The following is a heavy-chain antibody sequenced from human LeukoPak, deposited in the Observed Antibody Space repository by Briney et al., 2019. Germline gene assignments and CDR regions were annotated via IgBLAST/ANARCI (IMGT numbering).Heavy chain of an antibody. Sequence: GESLQISRLGSGYSFTSYWIGWVRPLPGKGLEWMGIIYPGDSDTRYRPSLQGQFSISTDKSISTAYLQWSSLKASDTAVYYCARVSTQDGFDIWGQGTMVTVSS. CDR1: GYSFTSYW. V-gene: IGHV5-51*03. CDR3: ARVSTQDGFDI. CDR2: IYPGDSDT. J-gene: IGHJ3*02.